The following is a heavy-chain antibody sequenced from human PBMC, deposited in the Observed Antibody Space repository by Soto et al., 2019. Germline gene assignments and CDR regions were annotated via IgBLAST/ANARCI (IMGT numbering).Heavy chain of an antibody. Sequence: RASVKVSCKASGGTFSSYAISWVRQAPGQGLEWMGGIIPIFGTANYAQKFQGRVTITADESTSTAYMELSSLRSEDTAVYYCARDPEGYCSGGSCYPDGMDVWGQGTTVTVSS. D-gene: IGHD2-15*01. J-gene: IGHJ6*02. CDR1: GGTFSSYA. V-gene: IGHV1-69*13. CDR2: IIPIFGTA. CDR3: ARDPEGYCSGGSCYPDGMDV.